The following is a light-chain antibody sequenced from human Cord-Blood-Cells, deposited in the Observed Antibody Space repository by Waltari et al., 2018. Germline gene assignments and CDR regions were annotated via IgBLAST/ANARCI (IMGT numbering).Light chain of an antibody. Sequence: QSALTQPASVSGSPGQSITISCTGTSSDFGSYNLFPLYQQHPGKAPKLMIYEVSKRPSGVSNRFSGSKSGNTASLTISGLQAEDEADYYCCSYAGSSTFYVFGTGTKVTVL. J-gene: IGLJ1*01. CDR1: SSDFGSYNL. V-gene: IGLV2-23*02. CDR3: CSYAGSSTFYV. CDR2: EVS.